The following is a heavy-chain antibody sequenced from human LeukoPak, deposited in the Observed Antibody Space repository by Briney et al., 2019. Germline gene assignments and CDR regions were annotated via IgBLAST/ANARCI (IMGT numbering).Heavy chain of an antibody. J-gene: IGHJ6*03. CDR1: YY. D-gene: IGHD6-13*01. Sequence: YYWGWIRQPPGKGLEWVSYISSSGSTIYYADSVKGRFTISRDNAKNSLYLQMNSLRAEDTAVYYCARASSSWYGYYYYYMDVWGKGTTVTVSS. CDR3: ARASSSWYGYYYYYMDV. V-gene: IGHV3-11*04. CDR2: ISSSGSTI.